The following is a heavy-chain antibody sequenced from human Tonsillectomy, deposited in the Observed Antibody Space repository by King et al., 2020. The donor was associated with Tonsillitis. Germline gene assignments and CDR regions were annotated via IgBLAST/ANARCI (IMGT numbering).Heavy chain of an antibody. D-gene: IGHD4-17*01. V-gene: IGHV3-53*04. CDR2: IYSGGIT. Sequence: VQLVESGGGLVQPGGSLRLSCVASGFTVSSNYMSWVRQAPGKGLEFVSVIYSGGITYYADSVKGRFTIPRHHSKNTLFLQMNSLRAEDTAVDYWAGAQRPYGDYDGFDYWGQGTLVTVSS. J-gene: IGHJ4*02. CDR1: GFTVSSNY. CDR3: AGAQRPYGDYDGFDY.